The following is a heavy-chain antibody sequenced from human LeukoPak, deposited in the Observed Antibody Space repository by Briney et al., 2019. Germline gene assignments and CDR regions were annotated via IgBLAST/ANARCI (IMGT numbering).Heavy chain of an antibody. CDR3: AKGGYYERPWYFDY. CDR1: GFTFSHYA. CDR2: ISFDGTNK. D-gene: IGHD3-22*01. Sequence: GRSLRLSCAASGFTFSHYAMHWVRQAPGKGLEWVAVISFDGTNKFYADSVKGRFTISRDDSKNALYLQMNSLRAEDTAVYYCAKGGYYERPWYFDYWGQGTLVTVSS. J-gene: IGHJ4*02. V-gene: IGHV3-30*18.